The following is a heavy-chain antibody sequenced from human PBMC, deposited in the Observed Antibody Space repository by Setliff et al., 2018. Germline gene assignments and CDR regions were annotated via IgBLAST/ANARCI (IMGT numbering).Heavy chain of an antibody. CDR1: GYTFINFH. CDR3: ARRVSYDSSGYPLGY. V-gene: IGHV1-46*01. D-gene: IGHD3-22*01. CDR2: VNPSGGHP. Sequence: ASVTVSCKSSGYTFINFHLHWVRLAPGQGLQWMGMVNPSGGHPVYAQKFQGRVTMTSDTSTNTVYKDLSSLTSEDTAVYFCARRVSYDSSGYPLGYWGQGTLVT. J-gene: IGHJ4*02.